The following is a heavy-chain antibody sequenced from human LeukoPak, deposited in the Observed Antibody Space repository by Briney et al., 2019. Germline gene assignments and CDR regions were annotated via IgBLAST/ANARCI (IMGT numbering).Heavy chain of an antibody. CDR1: GFTFSSYA. Sequence: GGSLRLSCAASGFTFSSYAMSWVRQAPGKGLEWVSAISGSGGSTYYADSVKGRFTISRDNSKNTLYLQMNSLRAEDTAVYYCAKTPARRELLGYFDYWGQGTLVTASS. J-gene: IGHJ4*02. CDR3: AKTPARRELLGYFDY. D-gene: IGHD1-26*01. V-gene: IGHV3-23*01. CDR2: ISGSGGST.